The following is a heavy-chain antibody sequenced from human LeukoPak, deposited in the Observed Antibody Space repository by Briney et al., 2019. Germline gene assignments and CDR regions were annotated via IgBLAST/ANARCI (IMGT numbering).Heavy chain of an antibody. Sequence: ASVKVSCKASGYTFTSYGISWLRQAPGQGLEWMGWISTYNGHTNYAQKLQGRVTMTTDTSTSTAYMELRSLRSDDTAVYYCARADWNDEADAFDIWGKGQWSPSLQ. CDR3: ARADWNDEADAFDI. D-gene: IGHD1-1*01. CDR2: ISTYNGHT. CDR1: GYTFTSYG. V-gene: IGHV1-18*01. J-gene: IGHJ3*02.